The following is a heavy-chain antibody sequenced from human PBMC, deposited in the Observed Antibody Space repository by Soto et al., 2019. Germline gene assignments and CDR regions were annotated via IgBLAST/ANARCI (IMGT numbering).Heavy chain of an antibody. J-gene: IGHJ4*02. V-gene: IGHV3-74*01. CDR3: VRNIAAAGRFY. CDR2: IDNDGSTT. Sequence: GGSLRLSCAASGFNFNRFNMNWVRQAPGKGLVWVSRIDNDGSTTNYADSVKGRFTISRDNAKNTLYLQMNSLRAEDTAVYYCVRNIAAAGRFYWGQGTLVTVSS. D-gene: IGHD6-13*01. CDR1: GFNFNRFN.